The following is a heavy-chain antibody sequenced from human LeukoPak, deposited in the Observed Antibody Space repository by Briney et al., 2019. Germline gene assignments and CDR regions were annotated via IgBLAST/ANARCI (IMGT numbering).Heavy chain of an antibody. D-gene: IGHD6-13*01. CDR2: ISYDGSNK. J-gene: IGHJ4*02. V-gene: IGHV3-30*18. CDR3: AKDRWGGSSWTPFDY. CDR1: GFTFSSYG. Sequence: PGGSLRLSCAASGFTFSSYGMHWVRQAPGKGLEWVAFISYDGSNKNYADSVTGRFTISRDNSKNTLYLQMNSLRAEDTAVYFCAKDRWGGSSWTPFDYWGQGTLVTVSS.